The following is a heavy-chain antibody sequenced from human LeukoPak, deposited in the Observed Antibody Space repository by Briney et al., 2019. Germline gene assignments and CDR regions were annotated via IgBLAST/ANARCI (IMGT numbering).Heavy chain of an antibody. CDR1: GGSISNYY. V-gene: IGHV4-59*01. D-gene: IGHD2-2*01. CDR3: ARGLLGYCSSTSCLSRFDP. J-gene: IGHJ5*02. Sequence: SETLSLTCTVSGGSISNYYWSWIRQPPGKGLEWIGYIYYSGSTNYNPSLKSRVTISVDTSKNQFSLKLSSVTAADTAVYYCARGLLGYCSSTSCLSRFDPWGQGTLVTVSS. CDR2: IYYSGST.